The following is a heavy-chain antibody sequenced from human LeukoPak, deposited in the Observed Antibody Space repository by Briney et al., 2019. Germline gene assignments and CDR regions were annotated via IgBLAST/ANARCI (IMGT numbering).Heavy chain of an antibody. D-gene: IGHD2-8*01. V-gene: IGHV3-53*01. CDR2: IYSGGST. CDR1: GFTVSSIC. Sequence: GGSLRPSCAAAGFTVSSICTGWDRQAPGKGLEWVSVIYSGGSTYYADSVKGRFTISRDNSKNTLYLQMNRLRPEDTAVYYCATGMVAVPDYWGQGTLVTVSS. CDR3: ATGMVAVPDY. J-gene: IGHJ4*02.